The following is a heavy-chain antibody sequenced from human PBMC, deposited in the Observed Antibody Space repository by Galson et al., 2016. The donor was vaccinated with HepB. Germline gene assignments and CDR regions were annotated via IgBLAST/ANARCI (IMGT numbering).Heavy chain of an antibody. Sequence: SLRLSCAASGFSFSSYVMNWVRQAPGKGLEWVAFLSSDGRNKFYADSVKGRFTISRDNARNSLYLKMNSLRVEDTAVYYCVRGGRVQPTVDDYYYYRGMDVWGQGTTVGVSS. D-gene: IGHD4-11*01. V-gene: IGHV3-30-3*01. CDR3: VRGGRVQPTVDDYYYYRGMDV. J-gene: IGHJ6*02. CDR1: GFSFSSYV. CDR2: LSSDGRNK.